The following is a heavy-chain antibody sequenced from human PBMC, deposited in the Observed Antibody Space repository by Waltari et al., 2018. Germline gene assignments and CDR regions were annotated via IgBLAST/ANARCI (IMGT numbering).Heavy chain of an antibody. CDR1: GVSVNGPFYH. J-gene: IGHJ4*02. D-gene: IGHD3-10*01. Sequence: QVPLQESGPGLVKPSQTLSLTCTVSGVSVNGPFYHWSWIRQPAGKGLEWLGRIYGSGATNYNPSLKSRLSISVDTSNNQFSLRLTSVTAADSASYYCARDVPDGSGSYYLAYWGQGALVTVSS. CDR3: ARDVPDGSGSYYLAY. V-gene: IGHV4-61*02. CDR2: IYGSGAT.